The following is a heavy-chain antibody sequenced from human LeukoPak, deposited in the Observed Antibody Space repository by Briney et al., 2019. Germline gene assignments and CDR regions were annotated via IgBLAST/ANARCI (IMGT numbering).Heavy chain of an antibody. J-gene: IGHJ5*02. D-gene: IGHD3-16*01. CDR2: IYHSGST. V-gene: IGHV4-30-2*01. CDR3: ARAGGGWFDP. Sequence: SQTLSLTCAVSGGSISSGGYSWSWIRQPPGKGLEWIGYIYHSGSTYYNPSLKSRVTISVDGSKNQFSLKLSSVTAADTAVYYCARAGGGWFDPWGQGTLVTVSS. CDR1: GGSISSGGYS.